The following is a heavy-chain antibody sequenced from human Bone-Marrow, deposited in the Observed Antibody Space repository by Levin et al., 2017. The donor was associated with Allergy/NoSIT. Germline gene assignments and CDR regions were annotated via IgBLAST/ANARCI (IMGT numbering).Heavy chain of an antibody. V-gene: IGHV3-23*01. Sequence: GGSLRLSCGASGFTFSNYAMNWVRQAPGKGLEWVSSIGDSGGNTYYADSVKGRFTISRDNSKDTLYLQMNSLRAEDTALYYCAKDRDRYGWYFDYWGQGTLVTVSS. CDR3: AKDRDRYGWYFDY. D-gene: IGHD5-18*01. J-gene: IGHJ4*02. CDR2: IGDSGGNT. CDR1: GFTFSNYA.